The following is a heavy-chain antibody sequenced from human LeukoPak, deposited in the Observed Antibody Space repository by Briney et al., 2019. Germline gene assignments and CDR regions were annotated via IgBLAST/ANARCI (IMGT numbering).Heavy chain of an antibody. J-gene: IGHJ4*02. Sequence: SQTLSLTCTVSGGSLSSGDYYWSWIRQPPGKGLEWIGYIYYSGSTYYNPSLKSRVTISVDTSKNQFSLKLSSVTAADTAVYYCARAGSGYYSPRFDYWGQGTLVTVSS. V-gene: IGHV4-30-4*01. CDR3: ARAGSGYYSPRFDY. D-gene: IGHD3-22*01. CDR1: GGSLSSGDYY. CDR2: IYYSGST.